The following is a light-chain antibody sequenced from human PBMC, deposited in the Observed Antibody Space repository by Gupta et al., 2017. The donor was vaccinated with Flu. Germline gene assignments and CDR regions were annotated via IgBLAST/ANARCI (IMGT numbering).Light chain of an antibody. CDR3: QSYDNSLSGWV. CDR1: RSNIGAGYD. CDR2: CNS. V-gene: IGLV1-40*01. Sequence: QSVLTQPHSVGGAPGRGGAYTSTGTRSNIGAGYDVHWYRQLPETAPKLLMYCNSNRPSGVPDRFSGSKASTSASLAITGLLAEDAADYYCQSYDNSLSGWVFGVGTKVTV. J-gene: IGLJ3*02.